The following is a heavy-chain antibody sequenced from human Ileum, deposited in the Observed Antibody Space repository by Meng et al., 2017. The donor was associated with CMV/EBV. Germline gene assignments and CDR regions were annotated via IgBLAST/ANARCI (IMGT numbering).Heavy chain of an antibody. J-gene: IGHJ4*02. V-gene: IGHV3-43*01. CDR3: VKGGGAMVVLYPYLED. Sequence: GESLKISCAASGFTFDDYTMHWVRQAPGKGLEWVSLISWNGGGTSYADSVKGRFTISRDNSKNSLYLQMNSLTTEDTALYYCVKGGGAMVVLYPYLEDWGQGTRVTVSS. D-gene: IGHD4/OR15-4a*01. CDR2: ISWNGGGT. CDR1: GFTFDDYT.